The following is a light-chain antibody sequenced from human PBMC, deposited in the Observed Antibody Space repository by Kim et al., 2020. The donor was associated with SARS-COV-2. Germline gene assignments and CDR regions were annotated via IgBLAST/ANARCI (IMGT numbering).Light chain of an antibody. CDR2: GAS. V-gene: IGKV3-20*01. CDR3: QQYGHSPRT. J-gene: IGKJ1*01. CDR1: QSLTSSY. Sequence: PGERATLSCRASQSLTSSYLAWFQQKPGQAPRLLIYGASTRATGVPDRFSGSVSRTDFTLTITRLEPEDFAVYYCQQYGHSPRTFGQGTKVDIK.